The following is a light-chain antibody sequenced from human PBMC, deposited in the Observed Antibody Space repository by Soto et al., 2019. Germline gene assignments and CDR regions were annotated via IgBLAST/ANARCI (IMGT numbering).Light chain of an antibody. CDR2: NNH. J-gene: IGLJ3*02. Sequence: QLVLTQPPSASGTPGQRVSISCSGSSSNIGRNSVFWYQQLPGTAPKLLIYNNHQRPSGVPDRFSGSKSGTSGSLAISGLRSEDEADYYCAAWDDSLSAWMFGGGTKVTVL. V-gene: IGLV1-47*02. CDR1: SSNIGRNS. CDR3: AAWDDSLSAWM.